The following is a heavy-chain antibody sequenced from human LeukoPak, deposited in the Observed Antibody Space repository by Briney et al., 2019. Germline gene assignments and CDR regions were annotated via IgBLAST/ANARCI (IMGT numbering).Heavy chain of an antibody. D-gene: IGHD4-11*01. V-gene: IGHV3-21*01. CDR1: GFTFSSYS. CDR2: ISSSSSYI. Sequence: KSGGSLRLSCAASGFTFSSYSMNWVRQAPGKGLEWVSSISSSSSYIYYADSVKGRFTIPRDNAKNSLYLQMNSLRAEDTAVYYCARGPGDYSNYRYFDYWGQGTLVTVSS. J-gene: IGHJ4*02. CDR3: ARGPGDYSNYRYFDY.